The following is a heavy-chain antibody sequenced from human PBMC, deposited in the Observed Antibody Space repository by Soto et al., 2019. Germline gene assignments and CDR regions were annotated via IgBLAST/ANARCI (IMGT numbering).Heavy chain of an antibody. CDR1: GYTFTDYF. Sequence: ASVKDSCKTSGYTFTDYFLHWVRLAPGQGPQWLGWINAQSGDTLYDQKFRGRVTLTRDTSMNTAYMELTSLRSDDTAVYFCARPMVSVPLGWSYLYGVGLWGQGTTVTVSS. D-gene: IGHD2-8*01. CDR3: ARPMVSVPLGWSYLYGVGL. V-gene: IGHV1-2*02. J-gene: IGHJ6*02. CDR2: INAQSGDT.